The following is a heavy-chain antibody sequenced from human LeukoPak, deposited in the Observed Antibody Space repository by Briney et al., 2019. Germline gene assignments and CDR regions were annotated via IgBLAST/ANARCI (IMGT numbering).Heavy chain of an antibody. D-gene: IGHD5-24*01. J-gene: IGHJ4*02. Sequence: HGESLKISCKGSGYSFTSYWIGWVRQMPGKGLEWMGIIYPGDSDTRYSPSFQGQVTLSADNSISTAYLQWSSLKASDPALYYCARPASRDGYNYFDYWGQGTLVTVSS. CDR1: GYSFTSYW. V-gene: IGHV5-51*01. CDR3: ARPASRDGYNYFDY. CDR2: IYPGDSDT.